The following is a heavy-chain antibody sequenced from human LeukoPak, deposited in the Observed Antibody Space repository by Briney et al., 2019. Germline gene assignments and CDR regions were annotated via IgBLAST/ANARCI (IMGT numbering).Heavy chain of an antibody. J-gene: IGHJ4*02. V-gene: IGHV3-23*01. CDR1: GFTLSHYA. D-gene: IGHD2-15*01. Sequence: PGGSLRLSCSLSGFTLSHYAMSWVRQAPGKGLEWVSTIRGGGGSTDYTDSVKGRFTISRDNSKNTLYLQMSSLGAEDTAVYYCAKGHRYCTSGNCNSAIDYWGQGTLVTVSS. CDR3: AKGHRYCTSGNCNSAIDY. CDR2: IRGGGGST.